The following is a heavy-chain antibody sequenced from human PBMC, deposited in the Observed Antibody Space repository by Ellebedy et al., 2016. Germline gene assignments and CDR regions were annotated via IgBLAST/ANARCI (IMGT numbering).Heavy chain of an antibody. J-gene: IGHJ6*03. CDR2: ISGSGGST. CDR3: AKDPKYCSSTSCTYYYYMDV. D-gene: IGHD2-2*01. CDR1: GFTFSDYY. V-gene: IGHV3-23*01. Sequence: GESLKISXAASGFTFSDYYMSWVRQAPGKGLEWVSAISGSGGSTYYADSVKGRFTISRDNSKNTLYLQMNSLRAEDTAVYYCAKDPKYCSSTSCTYYYYMDVWGKGTTVTVSS.